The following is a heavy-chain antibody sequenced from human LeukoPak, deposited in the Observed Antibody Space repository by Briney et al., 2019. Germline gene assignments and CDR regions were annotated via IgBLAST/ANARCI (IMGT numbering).Heavy chain of an antibody. CDR2: ISGSGGST. CDR3: ARENMGRYCSSTSCPYGMDV. CDR1: GFTFSSYA. V-gene: IGHV3-23*01. D-gene: IGHD2-2*01. Sequence: GGSLRLSCAASGFTFSSYAMSWVRQAPGEGLEWVSVISGSGGSTYSAESVKGRFTISRDNSKNSLYLQMNSLRAEDTAVYYCARENMGRYCSSTSCPYGMDVWGQGTTVTVSS. J-gene: IGHJ6*02.